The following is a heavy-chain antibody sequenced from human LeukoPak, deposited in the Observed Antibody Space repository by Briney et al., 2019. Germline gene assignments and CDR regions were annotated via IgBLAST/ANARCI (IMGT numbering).Heavy chain of an antibody. J-gene: IGHJ3*02. D-gene: IGHD3-22*01. Sequence: SETLSLTCTVSGGSSSDTTYYWAWIRQPPGKGLEWIGSIYFSETTYNPSLKSRITISADTSKKHFSLKLSSVTAADTAVYYCASPSKLVISRGGFDIWGQGTMVSLSA. CDR2: IYFSETT. V-gene: IGHV4-39*02. CDR1: GGSSSDTTYY. CDR3: ASPSKLVISRGGFDI.